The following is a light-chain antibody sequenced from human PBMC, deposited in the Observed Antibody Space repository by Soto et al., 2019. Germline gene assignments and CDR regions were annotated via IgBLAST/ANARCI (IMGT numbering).Light chain of an antibody. V-gene: IGLV2-14*01. CDR3: ISYTGSSTSYV. Sequence: QSVLTQPASVSGSPGQSITIPCSGTSSDVGSYDHVAWYQQFPGKTPKLMIYEVSNRPSGVSSRFSGSKSGNTASLTISGPQAEDEADYYCISYTGSSTSYVFGSGTKVTVL. J-gene: IGLJ1*01. CDR1: SSDVGSYDH. CDR2: EVS.